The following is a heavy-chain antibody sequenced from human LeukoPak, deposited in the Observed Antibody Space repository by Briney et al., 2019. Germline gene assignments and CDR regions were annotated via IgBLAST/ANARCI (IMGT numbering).Heavy chain of an antibody. V-gene: IGHV3-23*01. CDR3: AKQSIGSIAVTCFDY. D-gene: IGHD6-19*01. CDR2: ITANGVGT. J-gene: IGHJ4*02. Sequence: GGSLRLSCATSGFTFSSSWMSWVRQAPGKGLEWVSGITANGVGTYYADSVEGRFTISRDNSKNTLYLQLNSLRAEDTAVYYCAKQSIGSIAVTCFDYWGQGTLVTVSS. CDR1: GFTFSSSW.